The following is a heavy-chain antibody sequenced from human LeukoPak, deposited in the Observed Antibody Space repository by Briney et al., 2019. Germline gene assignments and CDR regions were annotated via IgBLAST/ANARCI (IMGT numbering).Heavy chain of an antibody. Sequence: PSETLSLTCTVSGGSISSSSYSWGWIRQPPGKGLEWIGSIYYSGSTYYNPSLKSRVTISVDTSKNQFSLKLSSVTAADTAVYYCARDKRAFDIWGQGTMVTVSS. J-gene: IGHJ3*02. CDR3: ARDKRAFDI. V-gene: IGHV4-39*07. CDR2: IYYSGST. CDR1: GGSISSSSYS.